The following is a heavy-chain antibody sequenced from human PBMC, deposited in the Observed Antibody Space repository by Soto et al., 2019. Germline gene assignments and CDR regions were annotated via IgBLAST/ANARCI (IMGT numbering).Heavy chain of an antibody. CDR3: AREIGRRAAGDGAFDI. CDR2: IYHSGST. D-gene: IGHD6-13*01. Sequence: QVQLQESGPGLVKPSGTLSLTCAVSGGSISSSNWWSWVRQPPGKGLEWIGEIYHSGSTNYNPSLKSRVPISGDKSKNQFSLKLSSVTAADTAVYYCAREIGRRAAGDGAFDIWGQGTMVTVSS. J-gene: IGHJ3*02. V-gene: IGHV4-4*02. CDR1: GGSISSSNW.